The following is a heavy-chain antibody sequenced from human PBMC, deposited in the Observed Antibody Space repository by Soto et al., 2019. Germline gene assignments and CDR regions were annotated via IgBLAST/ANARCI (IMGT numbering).Heavy chain of an antibody. D-gene: IGHD3-3*01. CDR1: GFTVSSNY. CDR3: ARSSITIFGVVITPILFDY. V-gene: IGHV3-53*01. Sequence: PVGSLRLSCAASGFTVSSNYMSWVRQAPGKGLEWVSVIYSGGSTYYADSVKGRFTISRDNSKNTLYLQMNSLRAEDTAVYYCARSSITIFGVVITPILFDYWGQGTLVTVSS. J-gene: IGHJ4*02. CDR2: IYSGGST.